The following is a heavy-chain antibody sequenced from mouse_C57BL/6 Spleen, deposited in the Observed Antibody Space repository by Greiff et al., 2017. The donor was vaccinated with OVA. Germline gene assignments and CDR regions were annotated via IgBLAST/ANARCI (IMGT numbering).Heavy chain of an antibody. V-gene: IGHV1-62-2*01. CDR2: FYPGSGSI. CDR1: GYTFTEYT. Sequence: LVESGAELVKPGASVKLSCKASGYTFTEYTIHWVKQRSGQGLEWIGWFYPGSGSIKYNEKFKDKATLTADKSSSTVYMELSRLTSEDSAVYFCARHEETAQATRAWFAYWGQGTLVTVSA. D-gene: IGHD3-2*02. J-gene: IGHJ3*01. CDR3: ARHEETAQATRAWFAY.